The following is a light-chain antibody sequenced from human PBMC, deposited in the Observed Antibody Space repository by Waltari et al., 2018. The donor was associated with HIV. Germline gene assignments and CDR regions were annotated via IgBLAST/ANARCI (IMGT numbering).Light chain of an antibody. V-gene: IGLV3-21*02. CDR1: NIGSER. CDR2: DDS. CDR3: QVWDSSSDHYV. J-gene: IGLJ1*01. Sequence: SYVLTQSPSVSVAPGQTARIICGGNNIGSERVHWYQQRPGQAPVLVVYDDSDRPSGIPERFSGSNSGNTATLTISRVEAGDEADYYCQVWDSSSDHYVFGTGTKVTVL.